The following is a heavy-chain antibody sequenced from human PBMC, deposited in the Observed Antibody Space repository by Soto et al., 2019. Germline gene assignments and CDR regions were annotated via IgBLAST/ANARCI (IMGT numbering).Heavy chain of an antibody. CDR3: VRGLRYSGMDV. Sequence: SETLSLTCAVNGGSFSAYYWTWIRQPPGRGLEWIGEIDHSGSTNYNPSLESRVTMSIDTPKNRFSLNVTSVTAADTAVYYCVRGLRYSGMDVWGQGTTVTVSS. J-gene: IGHJ6*02. V-gene: IGHV4-34*01. CDR1: GGSFSAYY. D-gene: IGHD2-15*01. CDR2: IDHSGST.